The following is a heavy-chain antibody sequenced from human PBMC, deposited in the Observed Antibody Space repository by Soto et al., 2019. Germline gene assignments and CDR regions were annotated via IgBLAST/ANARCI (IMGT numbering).Heavy chain of an antibody. J-gene: IGHJ5*02. CDR1: GGPISSTTYY. CDR3: ARRGCNGNNCYSYWFDP. CDR2: TYYSGST. D-gene: IGHD2-15*01. V-gene: IGHV4-39*01. Sequence: QLQLQESGPGLVNPSETLSLTCTVSGGPISSTTYYWGWIRQPPGKGLEWIGSTYYSGSTHYTPSFHSRVTISVNTSKNRFSLKLSSVTAADTAVYYCARRGCNGNNCYSYWFDPWGQGTLVTGSS.